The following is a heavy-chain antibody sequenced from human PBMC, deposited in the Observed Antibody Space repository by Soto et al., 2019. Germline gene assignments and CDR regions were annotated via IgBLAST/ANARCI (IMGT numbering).Heavy chain of an antibody. CDR3: ARRRHYDILTGYAKATSDAFDI. V-gene: IGHV4-59*05. Sequence: TLSLTCTVSGGSISSYYWSWIRQPPGKGLEWIGSIYYSGSTYYNPSLKSRVTISVDTSKNQFSLKLSSVTAADTAVYYCARRRHYDILTGYAKATSDAFDIWGQGTMVTVSS. CDR2: IYYSGST. CDR1: GGSISSYY. J-gene: IGHJ3*02. D-gene: IGHD3-9*01.